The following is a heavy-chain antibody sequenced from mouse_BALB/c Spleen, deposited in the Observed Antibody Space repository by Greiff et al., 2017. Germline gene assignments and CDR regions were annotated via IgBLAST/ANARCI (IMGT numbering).Heavy chain of an antibody. CDR1: GYSFTSYY. CDR2: IDPFNGGT. D-gene: IGHD2-3*01. J-gene: IGHJ3*01. Sequence: VQLKESGPELMKPGASVKISCKASGYSFTSYYMHWVKQSHGKSLEWIGYIDPFNGGTSYNQKFKGKATLTVDKSSSTAYMHLSSLTSEDSAVYYCAKDGYYTWFAYWGQGTLVTVSA. V-gene: IGHV1S135*01. CDR3: AKDGYYTWFAY.